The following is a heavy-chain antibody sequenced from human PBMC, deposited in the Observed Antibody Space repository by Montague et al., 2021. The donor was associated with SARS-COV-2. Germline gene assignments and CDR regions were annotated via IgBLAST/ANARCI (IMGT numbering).Heavy chain of an antibody. J-gene: IGHJ6*02. D-gene: IGHD2-8*01. V-gene: IGHV4-34*01. CDR2: INHDGST. CDR1: GSSFNDYF. Sequence: SETLSLTCAVYGSSFNDYFWTWIRQPPGKGLEWIGEINHDGSTNYNPSLKSRLTISVDTSKNQFSLNLTSVTAADAAVYYCARARGGRAVLITTYYYYHGMDVWGQGTTVTVSS. CDR3: ARARGGRAVLITTYYYYHGMDV.